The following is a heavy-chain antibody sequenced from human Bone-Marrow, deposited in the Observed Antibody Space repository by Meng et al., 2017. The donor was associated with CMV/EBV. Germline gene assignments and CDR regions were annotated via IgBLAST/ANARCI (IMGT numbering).Heavy chain of an antibody. CDR2: IGSGGST. CDR3: AKNGTIRWENWFDP. Sequence: AYGFTFSSYDMNWVRQAPGKGLEWVSTIGSGGSTYCEAYVEGRFTISSDNSKSTLYLQMNSLRVEDTAVYYCAKNGTIRWENWFDPWGQGTLVTVSS. D-gene: IGHD1-26*01. V-gene: IGHV3-23*01. J-gene: IGHJ5*02. CDR1: GFTFSSYD.